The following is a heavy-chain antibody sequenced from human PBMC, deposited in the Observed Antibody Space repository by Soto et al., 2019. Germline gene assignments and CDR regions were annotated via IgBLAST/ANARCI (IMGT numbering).Heavy chain of an antibody. Sequence: PGGSLRLSCAASGFTFSSYAMSWVRQAPGKGLERVGRIKSKTDGGTTDYAAPVKGRFTISRDDSKNTLYLQMNSLKTEDTAVYYCTTLSITIFGVVLMDVWGQGTTVTVSS. V-gene: IGHV3-15*01. D-gene: IGHD3-3*01. CDR3: TTLSITIFGVVLMDV. J-gene: IGHJ6*02. CDR1: GFTFSSYA. CDR2: IKSKTDGGTT.